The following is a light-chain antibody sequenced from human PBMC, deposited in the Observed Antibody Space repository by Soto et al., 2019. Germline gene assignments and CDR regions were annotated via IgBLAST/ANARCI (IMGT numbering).Light chain of an antibody. CDR2: DAS. CDR3: HQYDGYSWT. V-gene: IGKV1-5*01. CDR1: QSINRW. Sequence: DIQMTQSPSTLSASVGDRVTITCRASQSINRWLAWYQQKPGKAPKLLIYDASTLESGVPSRFSGSGSGTEFTLNISSLQSDDLETYYCHQYDGYSWTFGQGTKVDIK. J-gene: IGKJ1*01.